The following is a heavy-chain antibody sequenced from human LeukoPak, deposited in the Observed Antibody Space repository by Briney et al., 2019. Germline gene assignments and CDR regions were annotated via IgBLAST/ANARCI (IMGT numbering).Heavy chain of an antibody. J-gene: IGHJ4*02. V-gene: IGHV4-61*02. CDR1: GGSISSGSYY. CDR2: IYTSGST. D-gene: IGHD3-16*01. CDR3: ARALGGYFDY. Sequence: SETLSLTCTVSGGSISSGSYYWSWIRQPAGKGLEWIGRIYTSGSTNYNPSPKSRVTISVDTSKNQFSLKLSSVTAADTAVYYCARALGGYFDYWGQGTLVTVSS.